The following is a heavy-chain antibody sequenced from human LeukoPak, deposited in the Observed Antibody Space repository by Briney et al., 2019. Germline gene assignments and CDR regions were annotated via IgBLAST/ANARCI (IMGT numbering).Heavy chain of an antibody. J-gene: IGHJ6*02. CDR2: SYYNRST. V-gene: IGHV4-59*01. CDR1: GGSISSYY. CDR3: ARDPGGPYCSSTSCFDYYYGMDV. Sequence: SETLSLTCTVSGGSISSYYWSWIRQPPAKGLELNGYSYYNRSTNYNPSPKARITISVDTSKTQFSLKLSSVTAADTAVYYCARDPGGPYCSSTSCFDYYYGMDVWGQGTTVTVSS. D-gene: IGHD2-2*01.